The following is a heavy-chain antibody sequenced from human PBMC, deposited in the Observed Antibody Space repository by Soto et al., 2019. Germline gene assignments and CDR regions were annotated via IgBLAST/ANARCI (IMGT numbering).Heavy chain of an antibody. Sequence: SETLSLTCTVFGGSISSYYWSWIRQPPGKGLEWIGYIYYSGSTNYNPSLKSRVTISVDTSKNQFSLKLSSVTAADTAVYYCARDRIFTAGYYYYYGMDVWGQGTTVTVSS. D-gene: IGHD3-9*01. CDR3: ARDRIFTAGYYYYYGMDV. CDR2: IYYSGST. V-gene: IGHV4-59*01. CDR1: GGSISSYY. J-gene: IGHJ6*02.